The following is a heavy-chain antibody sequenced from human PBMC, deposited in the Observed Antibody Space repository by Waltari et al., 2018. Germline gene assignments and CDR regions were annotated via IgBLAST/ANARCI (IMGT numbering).Heavy chain of an antibody. CDR3: ASGAPDTDYFDY. J-gene: IGHJ4*02. CDR2: IWYDGSNK. D-gene: IGHD3-16*01. CDR1: GFTFRSYG. V-gene: IGHV3-33*01. Sequence: QVQLVESGGGVVQPGRSLRLSCAASGFTFRSYGMPRVRQAPGKGLEWVAVIWYDGSNKYYADSVKGRFTISRDNSKNTLYLQMNSLRAEDTAVYYCASGAPDTDYFDYWGQGTLVTVSS.